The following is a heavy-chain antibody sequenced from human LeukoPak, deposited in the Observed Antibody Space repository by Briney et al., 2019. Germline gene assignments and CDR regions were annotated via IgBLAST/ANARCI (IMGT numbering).Heavy chain of an antibody. Sequence: PGGSLRLSCAASGFAFSSNWMNWVRQAPGKGLEWVANIKQDGSEKYYVDSVKGRFTISRDNAKNSLYLQMNSLRAEDTAVYYCASGSGWISDIWGQGTMVTVSS. J-gene: IGHJ3*02. CDR3: ASGSGWISDI. CDR1: GFAFSSNW. D-gene: IGHD6-19*01. CDR2: IKQDGSEK. V-gene: IGHV3-7*01.